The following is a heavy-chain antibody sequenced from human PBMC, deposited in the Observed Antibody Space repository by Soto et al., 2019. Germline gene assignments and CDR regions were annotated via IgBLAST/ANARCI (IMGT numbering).Heavy chain of an antibody. J-gene: IGHJ4*02. CDR3: ARDYDNWSFDY. D-gene: IGHD1-20*01. CDR1: GGTFSSYY. Sequence: SVKVSFKASGGTFSSYYITWVRQAPGQGLEWMGGISPIFGTRNYAQKFQGRVTITADESTSTAYMELSSLRSEDTAVYYCARDYDNWSFDYWGQGTLVTVSS. V-gene: IGHV1-69*13. CDR2: ISPIFGTR.